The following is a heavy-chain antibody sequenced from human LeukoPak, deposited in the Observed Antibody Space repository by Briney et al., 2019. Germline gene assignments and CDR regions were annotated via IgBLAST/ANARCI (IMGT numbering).Heavy chain of an antibody. Sequence: ASVKVSCKASGGTFRSDAISWVRQAPGQGLEWMGGIIPIFGTANYAQKFQGRVTITADKSTSTAYMELSSLRSEDTAVYYCARINYDTLTGYYKSFDYWGQGTLVTVSS. J-gene: IGHJ4*02. D-gene: IGHD3-9*01. CDR3: ARINYDTLTGYYKSFDY. V-gene: IGHV1-69*06. CDR1: GGTFRSDA. CDR2: IIPIFGTA.